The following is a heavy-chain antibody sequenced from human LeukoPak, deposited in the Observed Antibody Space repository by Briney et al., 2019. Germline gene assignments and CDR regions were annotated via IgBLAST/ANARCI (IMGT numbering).Heavy chain of an antibody. Sequence: PGGSLTLSCAASGFPFSSYFMSWVRQAPGKGLEWISYINHNGETIYYPDFVKGRFTISRDNAKNSLYLQMNSLRDEDTAVYYCARDNDWAFDYWGQGTLVTVSS. J-gene: IGHJ4*02. CDR3: ARDNDWAFDY. CDR2: INHNGETI. V-gene: IGHV3-48*02. D-gene: IGHD3-9*01. CDR1: GFPFSSYF.